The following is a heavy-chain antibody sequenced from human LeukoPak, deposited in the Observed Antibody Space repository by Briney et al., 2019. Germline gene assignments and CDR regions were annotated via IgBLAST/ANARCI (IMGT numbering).Heavy chain of an antibody. CDR1: GGSISSYY. V-gene: IGHV4-59*08. Sequence: SETLSLTCTVSGGSISSYYWSWIRQPPGKGLEWIGYICYSGNTNYNPSLKSRVTISVDTSKNQFSLKLSSVTATDTAVYYCARQPGSSGWFYYFDYWGQGTLVTVSS. D-gene: IGHD6-19*01. CDR3: ARQPGSSGWFYYFDY. CDR2: ICYSGNT. J-gene: IGHJ4*02.